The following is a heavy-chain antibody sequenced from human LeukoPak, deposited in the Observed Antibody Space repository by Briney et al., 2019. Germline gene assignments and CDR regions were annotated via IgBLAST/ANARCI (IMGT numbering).Heavy chain of an antibody. J-gene: IGHJ6*03. D-gene: IGHD1-1*01. V-gene: IGHV4-59*12. Sequence: SETLSLTCTVSGGSISPYYWSWIRQPPGKGLEWIGYIYYSGSTNYNPSLKSRVTMSVDTSKNQFSLKLSSVTAADTAVYYCARVSSRGWNPYYYYYMDVWGKGTTVTVSS. CDR3: ARVSSRGWNPYYYYYMDV. CDR1: GGSISPYY. CDR2: IYYSGST.